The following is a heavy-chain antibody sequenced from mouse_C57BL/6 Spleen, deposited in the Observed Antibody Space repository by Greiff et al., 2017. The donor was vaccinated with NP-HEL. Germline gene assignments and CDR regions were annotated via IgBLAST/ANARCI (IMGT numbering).Heavy chain of an antibody. J-gene: IGHJ3*01. V-gene: IGHV1-64*01. CDR3: AREGGVNWDR. CDR2: IHPNSGST. CDR1: GYTFTSYW. D-gene: IGHD4-1*01. Sequence: QVQLKQPGAELVKPGASVKLSCKASGYTFTSYWMHWVKQRPGQGLEWIGMIHPNSGSTNYNEKFKSKATLTVDKSSSTAYMQLSSLTSEDSAVYYCAREGGVNWDRWGQGTLVTVSA.